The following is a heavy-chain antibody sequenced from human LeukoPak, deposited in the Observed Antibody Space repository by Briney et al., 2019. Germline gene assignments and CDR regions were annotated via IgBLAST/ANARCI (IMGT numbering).Heavy chain of an antibody. D-gene: IGHD3-10*01. CDR2: IYFSGTT. CDR3: ARDRGWGAFNA. Sequence: SETLSITCTVAGDSISGGYYWDWIRQPAGKGLEWIGRIYFSGTTNYNPSLKSRVTITVEPSKSQFSLKLTSVTAADTAVYYCARDRGWGAFNAWGQGTRVTVSP. J-gene: IGHJ3*01. V-gene: IGHV4-61*02. CDR1: GDSISGGYY.